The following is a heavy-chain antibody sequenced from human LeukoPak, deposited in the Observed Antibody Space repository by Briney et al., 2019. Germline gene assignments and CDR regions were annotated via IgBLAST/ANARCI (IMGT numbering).Heavy chain of an antibody. Sequence: ASVKVSCKASGYTFTSYGISWVRQAPGQGLEWMGWISAYNGNTNYAQKLQGRVTMTTDTATSTAYMELRSLRSDDTAVYYCAREPCYCGSWSYLAPDYWGQGTLVTVSS. V-gene: IGHV1-18*01. D-gene: IGHD3-10*01. CDR1: GYTFTSYG. J-gene: IGHJ4*02. CDR3: AREPCYCGSWSYLAPDY. CDR2: ISAYNGNT.